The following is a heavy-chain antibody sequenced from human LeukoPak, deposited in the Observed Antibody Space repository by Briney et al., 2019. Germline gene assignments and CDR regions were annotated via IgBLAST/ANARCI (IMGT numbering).Heavy chain of an antibody. D-gene: IGHD2-2*01. J-gene: IGHJ4*02. Sequence: ASVKVSYKASGGTFSSYAISWVRQAPGQGLEWMGGIIPIFGTANYAQKFQGRVTITTDESTSTAYMELSSLRSEDTAVYYCASTGYCGSTSCYHFDYWGQGTLVTVSS. CDR1: GGTFSSYA. CDR3: ASTGYCGSTSCYHFDY. V-gene: IGHV1-69*05. CDR2: IIPIFGTA.